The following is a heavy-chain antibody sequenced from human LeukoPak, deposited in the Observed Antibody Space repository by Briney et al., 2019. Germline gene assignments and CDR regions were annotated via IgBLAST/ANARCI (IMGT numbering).Heavy chain of an antibody. CDR2: VSNSGDYI. CDR3: ARDPSGGSLGYSSGWYAYYFDY. CDR1: GFSFSSYR. Sequence: GGSLRLSCAASGFSFSSYRMNWVRQAPGKGLEWVSSVSNSGDYIHYADSVRGRFTISRDNSKNTLYLQMNSLRAEDTAVYYCARDPSGGSLGYSSGWYAYYFDYWGQGTLVTVSS. D-gene: IGHD6-19*01. V-gene: IGHV3-21*01. J-gene: IGHJ4*02.